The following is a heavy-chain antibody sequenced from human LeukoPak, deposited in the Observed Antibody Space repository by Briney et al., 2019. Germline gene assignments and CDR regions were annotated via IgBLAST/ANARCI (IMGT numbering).Heavy chain of an antibody. J-gene: IGHJ4*02. CDR3: ARELGVAAAGPLDY. D-gene: IGHD6-13*01. Sequence: ASVKVSCKASGYTFTSYYMHWVRQAPGQGLEWMGIINPSGGSTSYAQKFQGRVTMTRDTSINTAYMELSNLRSDDTAVYFCARELGVAAAGPLDYWGQGTLVTVSS. CDR1: GYTFTSYY. CDR2: INPSGGST. V-gene: IGHV1-46*01.